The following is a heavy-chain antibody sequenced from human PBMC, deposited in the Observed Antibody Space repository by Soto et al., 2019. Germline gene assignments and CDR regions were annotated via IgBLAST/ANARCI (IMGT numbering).Heavy chain of an antibody. CDR3: ARERTDCGGDCPNWFDP. CDR2: ISGSGGST. Sequence: SGGSLRLSCAASGFTFSSYAMSWVRQAPGKGLEWVSAISGSGGSTYYADSVKGRFTISRDNSKNTLYLQMNSLRAEDTAVYYCARERTDCGGDCPNWFDPWGQGTLVTVSS. V-gene: IGHV3-23*01. D-gene: IGHD2-21*02. CDR1: GFTFSSYA. J-gene: IGHJ5*02.